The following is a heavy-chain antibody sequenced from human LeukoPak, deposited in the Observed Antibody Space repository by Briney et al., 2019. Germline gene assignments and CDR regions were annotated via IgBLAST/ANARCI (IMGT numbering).Heavy chain of an antibody. D-gene: IGHD3-22*01. CDR2: IIPIFGTA. Sequence: SVKVSCKASGGTFSSYAISWVRQAPGQGLEWMGGIIPIFGTANYAQKFQGRVTITADESTSTAYMELRSLRSDDTAVYYCARRRDSSGYPRYYFDYWGQGTLVTVSS. CDR3: ARRRDSSGYPRYYFDY. CDR1: GGTFSSYA. V-gene: IGHV1-69*13. J-gene: IGHJ4*02.